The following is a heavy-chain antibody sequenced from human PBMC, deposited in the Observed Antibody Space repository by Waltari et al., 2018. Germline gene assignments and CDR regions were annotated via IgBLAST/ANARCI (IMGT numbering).Heavy chain of an antibody. CDR2: IYTSGST. D-gene: IGHD6-19*01. V-gene: IGHV4-61*02. CDR1: GGSISSGSYY. J-gene: IGHJ4*02. Sequence: QVQLQESGPGLVQPSQTLSLTCTVSGGSISSGSYYWIWIRQPAGKGLEWIGRIYTSGSTNYNPSLKSRVTISVDTSKNQFSRKLSSVTAADTAVYYCASQLIDSGRDYWGQGTLVTVSS. CDR3: ASQLIDSGRDY.